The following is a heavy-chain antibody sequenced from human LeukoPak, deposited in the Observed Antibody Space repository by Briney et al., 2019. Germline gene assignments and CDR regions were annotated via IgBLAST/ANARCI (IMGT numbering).Heavy chain of an antibody. CDR2: MNPNSGNT. V-gene: IGHV1-8*01. Sequence: GASVKVSCKASGYTFTSYDINWVRQATGQGLEWMGWMNPNSGNTGYAQKFQGRVTMTRNTSISTAYMELSSLRSEDTAVYYCARGDSSSDVNYYYYYMDVWGKGTTVTVSS. CDR1: GYTFTSYD. CDR3: ARGDSSSDVNYYYYYMDV. D-gene: IGHD6-6*01. J-gene: IGHJ6*03.